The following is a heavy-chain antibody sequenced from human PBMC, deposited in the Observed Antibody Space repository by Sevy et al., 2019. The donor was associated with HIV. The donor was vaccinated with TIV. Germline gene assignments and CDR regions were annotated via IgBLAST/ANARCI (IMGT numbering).Heavy chain of an antibody. CDR1: GYTFTTYG. CDR3: ARDLSDGGRGYYYVEGHYFNF. D-gene: IGHD3-22*01. J-gene: IGHJ4*02. V-gene: IGHV1-18*01. CDR2: ISGYNGNT. Sequence: ASVKVSCKASGYTFTTYGISWVRQAPGQGLEWMGWISGYNGNTNYAPNFKGRATMTTDTATATAYMEARSLRSDDTAVYYGARDLSDGGRGYYYVEGHYFNFWGQGTLVTVSS.